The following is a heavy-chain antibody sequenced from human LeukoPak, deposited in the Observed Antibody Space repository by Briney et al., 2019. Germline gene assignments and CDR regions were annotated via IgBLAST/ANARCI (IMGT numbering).Heavy chain of an antibody. V-gene: IGHV3-49*03. CDR2: IRSKTYGGAP. J-gene: IGHJ4*02. Sequence: GGSLSLSCTASGFTFGDYAMSWFRQAPGKGLEWVGFIRSKTYGGAPEYAASVKGRFTISRDDSKSIAYLQMNSLKIEDTAVYYCTRDRGLYGVDLSDYWGQGTLVTVSS. CDR1: GFTFGDYA. D-gene: IGHD4-17*01. CDR3: TRDRGLYGVDLSDY.